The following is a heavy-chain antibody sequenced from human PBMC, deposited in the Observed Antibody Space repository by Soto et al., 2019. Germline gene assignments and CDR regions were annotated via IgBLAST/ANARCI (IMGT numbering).Heavy chain of an antibody. CDR2: INPNSGVT. CDR1: GDRFTDYY. CDR3: ARESGGATATLDYYYFYMDV. Sequence: QVPLVQSGAAVKEPGASLTASCRASGDRFTDYYMHWVRQAPGQGLEWMGWINPNSGVTKYAQKFQGWVTMTRDTSIRTVYMQLSRLGFDDTAIYYCARESGGATATLDYYYFYMDVWGTGTTVTVSS. J-gene: IGHJ6*03. D-gene: IGHD5-12*01. V-gene: IGHV1-2*04.